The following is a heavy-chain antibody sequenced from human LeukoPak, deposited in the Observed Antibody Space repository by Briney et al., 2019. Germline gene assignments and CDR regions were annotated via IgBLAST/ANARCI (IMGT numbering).Heavy chain of an antibody. D-gene: IGHD2-2*01. CDR1: GFTFSSYA. J-gene: IGHJ5*02. CDR3: AKHRIVVVPAAMGT. CDR2: ISGSGGST. V-gene: IGHV3-23*01. Sequence: GGSLRLSCAASGFTFSSYAMSWVRQAPGKGLEWVSAISGSGGSTYYADSVKGRFTISRDNSKNTLCLQMNSLRAEDTAVYYCAKHRIVVVPAAMGTWGQGTLVTVSS.